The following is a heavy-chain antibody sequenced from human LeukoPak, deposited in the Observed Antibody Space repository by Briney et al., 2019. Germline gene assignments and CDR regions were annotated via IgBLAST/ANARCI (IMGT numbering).Heavy chain of an antibody. Sequence: GRSLRLSCAASGFSFSTYAMHWVRQAPGKGLEWVALIWHDASHTFYTDSVKGRFTISRDNSKNTVYLQMNSLRAEDTAVYYCARDAPPLRFLEWPIGVDYWGQGTLVTVSS. CDR2: IWHDASHT. D-gene: IGHD3-3*01. J-gene: IGHJ4*02. V-gene: IGHV3-33*01. CDR3: ARDAPPLRFLEWPIGVDY. CDR1: GFSFSTYA.